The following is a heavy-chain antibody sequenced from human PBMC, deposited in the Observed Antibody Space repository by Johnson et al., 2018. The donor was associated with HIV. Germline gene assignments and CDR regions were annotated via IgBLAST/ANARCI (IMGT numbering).Heavy chain of an antibody. CDR1: GFTFSRYW. CDR2: INQDGSEK. CDR3: ARDPFTQALDAFDI. J-gene: IGHJ3*02. Sequence: VQVVESGGGLVQPGGSLRLSCAASGFTFSRYWMSWVRQAPGEGLEWVANINQDGSEKNYVDSVKGRFTISRDNSENTLYLQMNSLRPEDTAAYYCARDPFTQALDAFDIWGQGTMVTVSS. V-gene: IGHV3-7*01.